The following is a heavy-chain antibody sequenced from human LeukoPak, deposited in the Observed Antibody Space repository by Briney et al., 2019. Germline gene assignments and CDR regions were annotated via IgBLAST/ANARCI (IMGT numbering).Heavy chain of an antibody. CDR1: GFTFSSDA. Sequence: GGSLRLSCAASGFTFSSDAMHWVRQAPGKGLEWVAVISYDGSNKYYADSVKGRFTISRDNSKNTLYLQMNSLRAEDTAVYYCARDSPNSGSYHFDYWGQGTLVTVSS. J-gene: IGHJ4*02. CDR3: ARDSPNSGSYHFDY. D-gene: IGHD1-26*01. V-gene: IGHV3-30-3*01. CDR2: ISYDGSNK.